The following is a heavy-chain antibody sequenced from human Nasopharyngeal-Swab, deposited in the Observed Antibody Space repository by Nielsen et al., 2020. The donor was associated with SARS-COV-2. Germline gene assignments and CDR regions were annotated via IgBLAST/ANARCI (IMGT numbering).Heavy chain of an antibody. V-gene: IGHV4-59*12. CDR3: ARGEYSSSAGDFDY. D-gene: IGHD6-6*01. CDR2: IYYSGST. CDR1: GGSISSYY. Sequence: SETLSLTCTVSGGSISSYYWSWIRQPPGKGLEWIGYIYYSGSTNYNPSLKSRVTISVDTSKNQFSLKLSSVTAADTAVYYCARGEYSSSAGDFDYWGQGTLVTVSS. J-gene: IGHJ4*02.